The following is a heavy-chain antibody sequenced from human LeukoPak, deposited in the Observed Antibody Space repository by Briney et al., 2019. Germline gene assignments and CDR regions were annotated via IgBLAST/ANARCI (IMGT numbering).Heavy chain of an antibody. Sequence: GGSLRLSCKASGFTFSLFAMTWVRQTPGGGLEWVSTIEQDSSGTYSADSVKGRFAISRDNSKNTLYLQLSSLTAEDTAVYYCAKDEGRLINNWYRQYWGQGTPVTVSA. V-gene: IGHV3-23*01. CDR2: IEQDSSGT. CDR1: GFTFSLFA. CDR3: AKDEGRLINNWYRQY. J-gene: IGHJ4*02. D-gene: IGHD1-1*01.